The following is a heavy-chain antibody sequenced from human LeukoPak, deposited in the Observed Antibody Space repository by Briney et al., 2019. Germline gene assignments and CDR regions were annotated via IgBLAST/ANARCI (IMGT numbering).Heavy chain of an antibody. CDR2: IYHSGST. D-gene: IGHD1-26*01. J-gene: IGHJ4*02. V-gene: IGHV4-38-2*02. CDR1: GYSISSGYY. Sequence: SETLSLTCTVSGYSISSGYYWGWIRQPPGKGLEWIGSIYHSGSTYYNPSLKSRVTISVDTSKNQFSLKLSSVTAADTAVYYCARDQEHKNDYWGQGTLVTVSS. CDR3: ARDQEHKNDY.